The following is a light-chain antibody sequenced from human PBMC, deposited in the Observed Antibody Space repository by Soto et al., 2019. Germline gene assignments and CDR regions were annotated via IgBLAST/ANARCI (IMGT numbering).Light chain of an antibody. CDR2: GAS. Sequence: VMTQSPATLSVSPGARAPLSCRASQSVSSNLAWYQQKPGQAPRLLIYGASTRATGIPARFSGSGSGTEFTLTISSLQSEDFAVYYCQQYNNWPLLTFGQGTRLEIK. J-gene: IGKJ5*01. CDR3: QQYNNWPLLT. V-gene: IGKV3-15*01. CDR1: QSVSSN.